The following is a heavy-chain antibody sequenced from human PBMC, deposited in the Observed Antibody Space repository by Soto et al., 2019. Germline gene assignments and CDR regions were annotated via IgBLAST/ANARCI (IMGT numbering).Heavy chain of an antibody. D-gene: IGHD2-15*01. V-gene: IGHV3-30*18. CDR1: GFTFSSYG. CDR3: AKDLGYCSGGSCYSSPLDY. J-gene: IGHJ4*02. Sequence: ESGGGVVQPGRSLRLSCAASGFTFSSYGMHWVRQAPGKGLEWVAVISYDGSNKYYADSVKGRFTISRDNSKNTLYLQMNSLRAEDTAVYYCAKDLGYCSGGSCYSSPLDYWGQGTLVTVSS. CDR2: ISYDGSNK.